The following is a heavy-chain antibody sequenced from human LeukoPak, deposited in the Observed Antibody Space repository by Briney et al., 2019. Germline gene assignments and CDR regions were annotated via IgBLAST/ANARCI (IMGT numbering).Heavy chain of an antibody. V-gene: IGHV1-46*02. CDR2: INPSGGST. CDR1: GYTFNSYY. J-gene: IGHJ2*01. CDR3: AREPVVVPAAILWYFDL. Sequence: ASVKVSCKASGYTFNSYYMHWVRQAPGQGLEWMGIINPSGGSTNYAQKFQGRVTMTRDTSKNQFSLKLSSVTAADTAVYYCAREPVVVPAAILWYFDLWGRGTLVTVSS. D-gene: IGHD2-2*01.